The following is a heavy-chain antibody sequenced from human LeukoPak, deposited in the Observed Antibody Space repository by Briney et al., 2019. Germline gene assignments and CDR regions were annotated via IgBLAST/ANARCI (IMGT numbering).Heavy chain of an antibody. D-gene: IGHD5-12*01. CDR3: ARGIVATIAVNYFDY. Sequence: KPSETLSLTCTVSGGSISSSSYYWGWIRQPPGKGLEWIGEINHSGSTNYNPSLKSRVTISVDTSKNQFSLKLSSVTAADTAVYYCARGIVATIAVNYFDYWGQGTLVTVSS. CDR1: GGSISSSSYY. V-gene: IGHV4-39*07. J-gene: IGHJ4*02. CDR2: INHSGST.